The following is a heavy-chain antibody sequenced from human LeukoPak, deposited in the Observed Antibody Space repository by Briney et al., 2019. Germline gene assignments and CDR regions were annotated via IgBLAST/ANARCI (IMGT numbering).Heavy chain of an antibody. D-gene: IGHD6-19*01. CDR2: ISSSSSYI. V-gene: IGHV3-21*01. J-gene: IGHJ4*02. CDR1: GFTFSSYS. CDR3: ARGYRIAVAGSDEGLGGY. Sequence: GGSLRLSCAASGFTFSSYSMNWVRQAPGKGLEWVSSISSSSSYIYYADSVKGRFTISRDNAKNSLYLQMNSLRAEDTAVYYCARGYRIAVAGSDEGLGGYWGQGTLVTVS.